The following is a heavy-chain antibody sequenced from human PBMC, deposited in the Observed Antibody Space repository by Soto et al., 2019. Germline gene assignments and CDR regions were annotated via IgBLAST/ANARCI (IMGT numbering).Heavy chain of an antibody. CDR2: ISYTGAT. CDR3: ARGGPVSVSPAWQLLGYFDY. V-gene: IGHV4-31*03. Sequence: QVHLQESGPGQVRPSQTLSLSCSVSGGSISRGAYFWTWIRHFPGKGLEWIAYISYTGATYYNPSLKSRVTRLADTSNNYFFLKLSSVTSADTAVYYCARGGPVSVSPAWQLLGYFDYWGQGTLVTVSS. CDR1: GGSISRGAYF. D-gene: IGHD2-15*01. J-gene: IGHJ4*02.